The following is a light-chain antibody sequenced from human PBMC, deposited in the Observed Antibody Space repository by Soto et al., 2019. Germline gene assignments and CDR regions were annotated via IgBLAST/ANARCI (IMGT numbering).Light chain of an antibody. J-gene: IGLJ3*02. CDR1: SSNIGRDY. V-gene: IGLV1-47*02. CDR3: AAWDDRLSGWV. Sequence: QSVLTQPPSASGTPGQRVTISCSGSSSNIGRDYVYWYQQLPGTAPKLLIYTNNQRPSGVPDRFFGSKSGTSASLAISGLRSEDEADYYCAAWDDRLSGWVFGGGTKLTVL. CDR2: TNN.